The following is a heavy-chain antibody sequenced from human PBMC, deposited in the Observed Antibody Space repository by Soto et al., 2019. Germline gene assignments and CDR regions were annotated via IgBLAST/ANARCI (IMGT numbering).Heavy chain of an antibody. CDR2: IYYSGST. D-gene: IGHD6-13*01. V-gene: IGHV4-59*01. J-gene: IGHJ4*02. CDR1: GGSISSYY. CDR3: ARFGQQLHFDY. Sequence: PSETLSLTCTVSGGSISSYYWSWIRQPPGKGLEWIGYIYYSGSTNYNPSLKSRVTISVDTSKNQFSLKLSSVTAADTAVYYCARFGQQLHFDYWGQGTLVTVPQ.